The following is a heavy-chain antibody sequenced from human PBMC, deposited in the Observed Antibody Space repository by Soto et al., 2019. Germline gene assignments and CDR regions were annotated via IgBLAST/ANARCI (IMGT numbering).Heavy chain of an antibody. D-gene: IGHD1-1*01. J-gene: IGHJ6*02. Sequence: SEALSLTCAVYGCSFSCISYFWAWLLHPLGNGLEWIGSMYDSGSTYYNPSLKSRGTISVDTSKNQFSLKLSSVTAADSAVYFCARGVEMPTTDSNYYYGMDVWGQGPTVTVSS. CDR1: GCSFSCISYF. CDR2: MYDSGST. V-gene: IGHV4-39*01. CDR3: ARGVEMPTTDSNYYYGMDV.